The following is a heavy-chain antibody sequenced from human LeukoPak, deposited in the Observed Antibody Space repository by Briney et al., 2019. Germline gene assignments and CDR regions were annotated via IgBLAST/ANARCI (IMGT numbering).Heavy chain of an antibody. V-gene: IGHV3-30*02. CDR2: IRYDGSNK. D-gene: IGHD6-6*01. J-gene: IGHJ1*01. CDR3: AKDRKYSSSSEYFQH. CDR1: GFTFSSYG. Sequence: GGSLRLSCAASGFTFSSYGMHWVRQAPGKGLEWVAFIRYDGSNKYYADSVKGRFTISRDNSKDTLYLQMNSLRAEDTAVYYCAKDRKYSSSSEYFQHWGQGTLVTVSS.